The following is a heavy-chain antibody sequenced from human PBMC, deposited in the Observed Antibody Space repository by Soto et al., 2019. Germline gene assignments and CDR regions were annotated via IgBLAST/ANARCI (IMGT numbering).Heavy chain of an antibody. CDR3: ARRDRPDFYYIRV. V-gene: IGHV3-64*01. D-gene: IGHD6-6*01. CDR1: GFTLRGYA. Sequence: EVQLAESGGGLAQPGGSLRLSCAASGFTLRGYAMDWVRQAPGKGLEYVSGISSNGVGTYYANSVQGRFTISRDNSKNTVYLQMGSMIPEDMAVYYCARRDRPDFYYIRVGGKGTTVTVSS. CDR2: ISSNGVGT. J-gene: IGHJ6*03.